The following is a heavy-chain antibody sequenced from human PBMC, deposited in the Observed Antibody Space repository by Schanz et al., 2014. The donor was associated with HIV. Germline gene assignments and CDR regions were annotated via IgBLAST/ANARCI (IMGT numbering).Heavy chain of an antibody. CDR3: ARSYYYDGSPLPLDS. D-gene: IGHD3-22*01. CDR1: GAPITSYFY. CDR2: IYYGGAT. Sequence: QLQLQESGPRLVKPSETLSLTCNVSGAPITSYFYWGWLRQLPGKGLEWIGNIYYGGATYYNPSLKSRVTIPVDTSKNQFSLKMTSVTAADTAVYYCARSYYYDGSPLPLDSWGQGTLVTVSS. J-gene: IGHJ4*02. V-gene: IGHV4-39*01.